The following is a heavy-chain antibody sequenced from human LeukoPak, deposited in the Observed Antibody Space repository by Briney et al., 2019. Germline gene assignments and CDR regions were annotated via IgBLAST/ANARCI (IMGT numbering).Heavy chain of an antibody. Sequence: PSETLSLTCTVSGGSISSGSYYWSWIRQPAGKGLEWIGRIYTSGSTNYNPSLKSRVTISVDTSKNQFSLKLSSVTAADTAVYYCGSPRREMDAFDIWGQGTMVTVSS. CDR3: GSPRREMDAFDI. V-gene: IGHV4-61*02. CDR2: IYTSGST. D-gene: IGHD5-24*01. J-gene: IGHJ3*02. CDR1: GGSISSGSYY.